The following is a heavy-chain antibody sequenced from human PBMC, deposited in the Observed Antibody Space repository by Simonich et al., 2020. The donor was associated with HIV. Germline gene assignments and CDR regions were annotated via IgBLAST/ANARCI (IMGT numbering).Heavy chain of an antibody. V-gene: IGHV4-34*01. CDR3: ARRGGFHFDY. D-gene: IGHD3-10*01. Sequence: QVHLQQWGAGLLKPSETLSLTCAVYGGSFSVYYWTWIRLPPGKGLEWIGKINHSGSTDYNPSLKSRVTISVDTSKNQFSLNLSSVTAADTAVYYCARRGGFHFDYWGQGTLVTVSS. CDR1: GGSFSVYY. J-gene: IGHJ4*02. CDR2: INHSGST.